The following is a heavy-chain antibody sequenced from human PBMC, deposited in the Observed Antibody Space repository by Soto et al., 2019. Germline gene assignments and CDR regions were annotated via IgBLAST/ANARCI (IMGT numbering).Heavy chain of an antibody. CDR1: GGTFSSYA. CDR2: IIPIFGTA. D-gene: IGHD6-13*01. V-gene: IGHV1-69*13. Sequence: SVKVSCKASGGTFSSYAISWVRQAPGQGLEWMGGIIPIFGTANYAQKFQGRVTITADESTSTAYMELSSLRSEDTAVYYCARGGPVAAAGKVAYYYYGMDVWGQGTTVTVSS. J-gene: IGHJ6*02. CDR3: ARGGPVAAAGKVAYYYYGMDV.